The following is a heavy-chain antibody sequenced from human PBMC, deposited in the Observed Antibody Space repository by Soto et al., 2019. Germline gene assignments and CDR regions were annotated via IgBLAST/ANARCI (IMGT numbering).Heavy chain of an antibody. J-gene: IGHJ4*02. D-gene: IGHD2-15*01. Sequence: PEGSLRLSCAASGLNFEKCSMNWVRQPPGKGPEWLASISPASTYIRYADSVKGRFTISRDNARSSLSLQMMSLRADDTAMYFCAADTGDIEVVPATTWGQGTLVTVSS. CDR3: AADTGDIEVVPATT. CDR1: GLNFEKCS. CDR2: ISPASTYI. V-gene: IGHV3-21*04.